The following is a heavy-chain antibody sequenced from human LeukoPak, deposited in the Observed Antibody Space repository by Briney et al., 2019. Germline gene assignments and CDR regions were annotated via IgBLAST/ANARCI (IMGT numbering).Heavy chain of an antibody. CDR3: ARGTAIAAVGLRYYFDY. CDR2: IYTGGST. Sequence: PGGSLRLSCAASGLTFSSYAMSWVRQAPGKGLEWVSVIYTGGSTYYADSVKGRFTISRDNSKNTLYFQMDSLRAEDTAVYYCARGTAIAAVGLRYYFDYWGQGTLVTVSS. D-gene: IGHD6-13*01. J-gene: IGHJ4*02. V-gene: IGHV3-66*01. CDR1: GLTFSSYA.